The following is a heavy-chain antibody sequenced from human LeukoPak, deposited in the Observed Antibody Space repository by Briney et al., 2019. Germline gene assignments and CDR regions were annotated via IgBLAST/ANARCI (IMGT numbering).Heavy chain of an antibody. J-gene: IGHJ6*03. CDR2: IYTSGST. D-gene: IGHD2-2*01. CDR1: GGSISSYY. Sequence: SETLSLTCTVSGGSISSYYWSWIRQPAGKGLEWIGRIYTSGSTNYNPSLKGRVTMSVDTSKNQFSLKLSSVTAADTAVYYCASLGHCSGTSCQFLYYYYYMDVWGKGTTVTVSS. V-gene: IGHV4-4*07. CDR3: ASLGHCSGTSCQFLYYYYYMDV.